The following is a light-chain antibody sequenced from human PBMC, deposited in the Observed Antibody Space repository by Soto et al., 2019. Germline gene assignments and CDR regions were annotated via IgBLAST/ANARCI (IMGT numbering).Light chain of an antibody. CDR1: QSVLYSSNNKNY. CDR3: QQYYSTMYT. J-gene: IGKJ2*01. CDR2: WAS. V-gene: IGKV4-1*01. Sequence: DIVMTQSPDSLAVSLGERATINYKSSQSVLYSSNNKNYLAWYLQKPGQPPKLLIYWASTRESGVPDRFSGSGSGTDFTLTISSLQAEDVAVYYCQQYYSTMYTFGQGTKLEIK.